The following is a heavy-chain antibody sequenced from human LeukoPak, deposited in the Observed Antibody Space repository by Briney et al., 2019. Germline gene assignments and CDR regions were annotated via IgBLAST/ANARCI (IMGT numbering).Heavy chain of an antibody. CDR3: ARDRSGYYFDF. V-gene: IGHV3-21*01. D-gene: IGHD3-22*01. J-gene: IGHJ4*02. CDR2: ISSSSSYI. CDR1: GFTFSSYN. Sequence: GSLRLSCAASGFTFSSYNMNWVRQAPGKGLEWVSSISSSSSYIYYADSVKGRFTISRDNAKNSLYLQMNSLRAEDTAVYYCARDRSGYYFDFWGQGTLVTVSS.